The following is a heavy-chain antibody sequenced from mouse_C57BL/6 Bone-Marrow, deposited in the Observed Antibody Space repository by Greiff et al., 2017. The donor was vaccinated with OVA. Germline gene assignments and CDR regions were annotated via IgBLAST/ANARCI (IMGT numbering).Heavy chain of an antibody. V-gene: IGHV14-4*01. D-gene: IGHD1-1*01. Sequence: EVQLQESGAELVRPGASVKLSCTASGFNIKDDYMHWVKQRPEQGLEWIGWIDPENGDTEYASKFQGKATITADTSSNTAYLQLSSLTSEDTAVYYCTTFITTVVADFDYWGQGTTLTVSS. CDR1: GFNIKDDY. CDR2: IDPENGDT. CDR3: TTFITTVVADFDY. J-gene: IGHJ2*01.